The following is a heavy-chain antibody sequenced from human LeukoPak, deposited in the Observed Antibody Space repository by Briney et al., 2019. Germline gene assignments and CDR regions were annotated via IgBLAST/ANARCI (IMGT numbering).Heavy chain of an antibody. CDR1: GFTFSSYG. V-gene: IGHV3-33*06. D-gene: IGHD2-15*01. CDR3: AKDRGCSGGSSYLFDH. J-gene: IGHJ4*02. CDR2: IWYDGSNK. Sequence: GGSLRLSCAASGFTFSSYGMHWVRQAPGKGLEWVTVIWYDGSNKYYADSVKGRFTISRDNSKNTLYLQMNSLRAEDTAVYYCAKDRGCSGGSSYLFDHWGQGTLVTVSS.